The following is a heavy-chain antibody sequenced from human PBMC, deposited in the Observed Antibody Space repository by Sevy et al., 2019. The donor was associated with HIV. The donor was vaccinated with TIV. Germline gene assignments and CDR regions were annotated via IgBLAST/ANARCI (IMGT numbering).Heavy chain of an antibody. Sequence: GGSLRLSCAASGFTFSSYGMHWVRQAPGKGLEWVAVISYDGSNKYYADSVKGRFTISRDNSKNTLYLQMNSLSAEDTAVYYCAKDGGWDATGNWFDPWGQGTLVTVSS. CDR2: ISYDGSNK. CDR1: GFTFSSYG. J-gene: IGHJ5*02. D-gene: IGHD3-16*01. V-gene: IGHV3-30*18. CDR3: AKDGGWDATGNWFDP.